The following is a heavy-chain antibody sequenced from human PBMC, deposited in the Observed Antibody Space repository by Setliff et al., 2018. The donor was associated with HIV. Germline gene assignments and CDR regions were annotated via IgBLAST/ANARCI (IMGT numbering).Heavy chain of an antibody. CDR2: IHSGVSSP. D-gene: IGHD6-19*01. Sequence: GSLRLSCAASGFSFSTYAMSWVRQAPGKGLEWVSVIHSGVSSPYYADSVKGRFTVARDNSKNTLYLQMKSLRAEDAAVYYCAIIAVAGTLGYWGQGTLVTVSS. V-gene: IGHV3-23*03. J-gene: IGHJ4*02. CDR3: AIIAVAGTLGY. CDR1: GFSFSTYA.